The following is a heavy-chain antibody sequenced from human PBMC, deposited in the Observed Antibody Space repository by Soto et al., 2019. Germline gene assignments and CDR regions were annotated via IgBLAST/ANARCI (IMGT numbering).Heavy chain of an antibody. CDR3: SRELFGGYSPAAY. Sequence: GGSLRLSCAASGFTFSNYAMSWVRQAPGKGLEWVSAISGSYTRTFYADSVKGRFTISRDNSKNTLYLQMNSLRAEDTAVYYCSRELFGGYSPAAYCGQGTLVTVSS. V-gene: IGHV3-23*01. D-gene: IGHD2-15*01. J-gene: IGHJ4*02. CDR1: GFTFSNYA. CDR2: ISGSYTRT.